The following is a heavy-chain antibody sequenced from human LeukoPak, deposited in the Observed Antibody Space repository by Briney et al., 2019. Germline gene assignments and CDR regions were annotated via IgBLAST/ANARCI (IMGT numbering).Heavy chain of an antibody. Sequence: SETLSLTCTVSGGSISTSYWSWIRQPPGKGLEWIGYIYYSGSTHYNPSLKSRVNISVDTSKNQFSLKLSSVTAADTAVYYCARRGSLSYYYYMDVWGKGTTVTVSS. J-gene: IGHJ6*03. CDR3: ARRGSLSYYYYMDV. CDR1: GGSISTSY. CDR2: IYYSGST. D-gene: IGHD6-13*01. V-gene: IGHV4-59*08.